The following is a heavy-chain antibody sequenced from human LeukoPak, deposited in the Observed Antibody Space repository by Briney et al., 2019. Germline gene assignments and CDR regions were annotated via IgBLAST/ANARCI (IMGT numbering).Heavy chain of an antibody. CDR2: IYYSGST. D-gene: IGHD2-15*01. Sequence: KSSETLSLTCTVSGASFSSSTYYWGWIRQPPGKGLEWIGSIYYSGSTYYNPSLKSRVTMSVDTSKNQFSLKLSSVTAADTAVYYCARGLNILYYFDYWGQGSLVTVSS. J-gene: IGHJ4*02. CDR3: ARGLNILYYFDY. CDR1: GASFSSSTYY. V-gene: IGHV4-39*01.